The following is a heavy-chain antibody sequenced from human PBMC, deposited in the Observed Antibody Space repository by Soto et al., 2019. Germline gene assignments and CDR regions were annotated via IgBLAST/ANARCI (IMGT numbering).Heavy chain of an antibody. D-gene: IGHD3-10*01. V-gene: IGHV4-59*01. J-gene: IGHJ6*03. CDR1: GGSLSSYY. CDR3: ARETGAAYYYYYYMDV. CDR2: IYSSRST. Sequence: SETRSLTCTVPGGSLSSYYWSWSRPPPGKRPEPLGYIYSSRSTHYTPSLHSRVTLSLDTSKNQFSLNLSSVTAAATAVYYCARETGAAYYYYYYMDVWRKGTTV.